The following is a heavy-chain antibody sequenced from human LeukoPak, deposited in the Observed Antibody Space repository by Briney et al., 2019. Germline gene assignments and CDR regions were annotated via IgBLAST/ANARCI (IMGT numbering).Heavy chain of an antibody. J-gene: IGHJ4*02. CDR3: ARAFRWLQTTEPDY. CDR1: GYTFTGYY. V-gene: IGHV1-2*02. CDR2: INPNSGGT. Sequence: ASVKVSCKASGYTFTGYYMHWVGQAPGQGLEWMGWINPNSGGTNYAQKFQGRVTMTRDTSISTAYMELSRLRSDDTAVYYCARAFRWLQTTEPDYCGQGTLVTVSS. D-gene: IGHD5-24*01.